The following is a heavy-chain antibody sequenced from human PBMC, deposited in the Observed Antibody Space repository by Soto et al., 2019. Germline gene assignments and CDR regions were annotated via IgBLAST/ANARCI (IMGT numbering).Heavy chain of an antibody. D-gene: IGHD2-15*01. J-gene: IGHJ4*02. CDR2: IFYSGHL. CDR3: ARQRVGVVVAAI. V-gene: IGHV4-59*08. CDR1: GASFGTYY. Sequence: PSETLSLTCAVSGASFGTYYWSWIRQPPGKGLEWIGYIFYSGHLKYNPSLKSRLTISVDTSKNQFSLKLSSVTAADTAVYYCARQRVGVVVAAIWGQGTLVTVSS.